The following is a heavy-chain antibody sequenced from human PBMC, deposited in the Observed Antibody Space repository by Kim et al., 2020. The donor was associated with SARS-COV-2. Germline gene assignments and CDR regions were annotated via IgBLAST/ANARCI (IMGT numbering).Heavy chain of an antibody. CDR3: AGGRKKDNWHYVPWFDP. D-gene: IGHD1-7*01. Sequence: SETLSLTCTVSGGSISSYYWSWIRQPPGTGLEWIGYIYYSGSTNYNPSLKSRVTIAVDTSKNQFSLKLSSVTAADTAVYYCAGGRKKDNWHYVPWFDPWGQGTLVSVSS. CDR1: GGSISSYY. V-gene: IGHV4-59*01. J-gene: IGHJ5*02. CDR2: IYYSGST.